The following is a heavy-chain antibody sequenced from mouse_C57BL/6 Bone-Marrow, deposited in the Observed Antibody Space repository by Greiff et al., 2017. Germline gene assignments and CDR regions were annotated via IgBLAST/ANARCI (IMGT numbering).Heavy chain of an antibody. CDR1: GYTFTDYE. CDR3: TRGPTMVTGGFAY. CDR2: IDPETGGT. V-gene: IGHV1-15*01. Sequence: SGAELVRPGASVTLSCKASGYTFTDYEMHWVKQTPVHGLEWIGAIDPETGGTAYNQKFKGKAILTADKSSSTAYMELRSLTSEDSAVYYCTRGPTMVTGGFAYWGQGTLVTVSA. D-gene: IGHD2-9*01. J-gene: IGHJ3*01.